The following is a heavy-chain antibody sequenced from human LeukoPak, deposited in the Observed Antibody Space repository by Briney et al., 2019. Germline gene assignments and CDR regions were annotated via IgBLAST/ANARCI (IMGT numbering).Heavy chain of an antibody. Sequence: SETLSLTCTVSGYSISSGYYWGWIRQPPGKGLEWIGSIYHSGSTYYNPSLKSRVTISVDTSKNQFSLKLSSVAAADTAVYYCARLGFDIVGYWVEGTLVTVSS. CDR3: ARLGFDIVGY. CDR2: IYHSGST. D-gene: IGHD2-15*01. J-gene: IGHJ4*02. CDR1: GYSISSGYY. V-gene: IGHV4-38-2*02.